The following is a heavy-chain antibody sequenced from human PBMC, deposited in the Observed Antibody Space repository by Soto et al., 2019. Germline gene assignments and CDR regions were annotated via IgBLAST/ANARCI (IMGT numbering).Heavy chain of an antibody. V-gene: IGHV3-33*01. J-gene: IGHJ4*02. CDR1: GFTFSSYG. Sequence: GGSLRLSCAASGFTFSSYGMHWVRQAPGKGLEWVAVIWYDGSNKYYADSVKGRFTISRDNSKNTLYLQMNSLRAEDTAVYYCARDDRWFGELNHYFDYWGQGTLVTVSS. CDR3: ARDDRWFGELNHYFDY. D-gene: IGHD3-10*01. CDR2: IWYDGSNK.